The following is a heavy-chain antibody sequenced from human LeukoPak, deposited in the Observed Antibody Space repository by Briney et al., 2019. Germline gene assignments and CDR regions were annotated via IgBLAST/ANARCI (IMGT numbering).Heavy chain of an antibody. CDR1: GGSISSYY. D-gene: IGHD4-17*01. V-gene: IGHV4-59*08. J-gene: IGHJ4*02. CDR2: IYYSGST. CDR3: ARSQTTGTYYFDY. Sequence: SETLSLTCTVSGGSISSYYWSWIRQPPGKGLEWIGYIYYSGSTYYNPSLKSRVTISVDTPKNQFSLKLSSVTAADTAVYYCARSQTTGTYYFDYWGQGTLVTVSS.